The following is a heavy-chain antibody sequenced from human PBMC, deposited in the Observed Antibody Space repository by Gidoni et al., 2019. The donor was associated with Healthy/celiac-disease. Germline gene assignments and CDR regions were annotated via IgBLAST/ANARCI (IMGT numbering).Heavy chain of an antibody. CDR3: ARDREDSSSWYEEDY. V-gene: IGHV3-48*01. CDR2: ISSSSSTI. D-gene: IGHD6-13*01. CDR1: GFTFSSYS. Sequence: EVQLVESGGGLVQPGGSLRLSCAASGFTFSSYSMNWVRQAPGKGLEWVSYISSSSSTIYYADSVKGRFTISRDNAKNSLYLQMNSLRAEDTAVYYCARDREDSSSWYEEDYWGQGTLVTVSS. J-gene: IGHJ4*02.